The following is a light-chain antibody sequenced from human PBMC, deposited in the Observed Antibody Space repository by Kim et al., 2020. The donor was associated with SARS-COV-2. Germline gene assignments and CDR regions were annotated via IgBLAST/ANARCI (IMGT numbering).Light chain of an antibody. CDR3: QAWDSSTLYV. J-gene: IGLJ1*01. CDR1: KLGAKY. Sequence: VSPEQTASITCSGDKLGAKYACWYQQKPGQSPVLVIYQDSKRPSGIPERFSGSNSGNTATLTISGTQAMDEADYYCQAWDSSTLYVFGTGTKVTVL. V-gene: IGLV3-1*01. CDR2: QDS.